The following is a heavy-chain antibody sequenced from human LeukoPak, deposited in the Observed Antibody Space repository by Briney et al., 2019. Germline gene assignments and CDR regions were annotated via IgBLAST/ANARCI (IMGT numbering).Heavy chain of an antibody. V-gene: IGHV1-18*01. CDR3: ARAMVDGYKELGY. CDR2: ISAYNGNT. J-gene: IGHJ4*02. CDR1: RYTFTTYG. D-gene: IGHD5-24*01. Sequence: GASVKASCKASRYTFTTYGITWVRQAPGQGLEWMGWISAYNGNTNYAQKLQGRVTMTTDTSTSTAYMELRSLRSGDPAVYYCARAMVDGYKELGYWGQGTLVTVSS.